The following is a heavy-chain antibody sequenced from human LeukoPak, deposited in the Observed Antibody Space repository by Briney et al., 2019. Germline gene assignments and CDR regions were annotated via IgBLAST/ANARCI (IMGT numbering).Heavy chain of an antibody. D-gene: IGHD2-2*01. J-gene: IGHJ6*03. V-gene: IGHV3-30*02. CDR1: GFTFSSYG. Sequence: HPGGSLRLSCAASGFTFSSYGMHWVRQAPGKGLEWVAFIRYDGSNKYYADSVKGRFTISRDNSKNTLYLQMNSLRAEDTAVYYCAVCTSCLLGYFYYYMDVWGKGTTVTVSS. CDR2: IRYDGSNK. CDR3: AVCTSCLLGYFYYYMDV.